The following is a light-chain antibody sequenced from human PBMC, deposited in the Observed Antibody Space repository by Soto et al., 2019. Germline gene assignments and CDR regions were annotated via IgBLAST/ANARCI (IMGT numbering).Light chain of an antibody. J-gene: IGLJ2*01. V-gene: IGLV1-44*01. CDR1: SSNIGSNT. CDR2: SNN. Sequence: QSVLTQPPSASGTPGQRVTISCSGSSSNIGSNTVNWYQQLPGTAPKLLIYSNNQRPSGVPDRFSGSKSGTSASLAISGLQSEDEADYYCAAWDDSLNGPVVFGGGTKLHVL. CDR3: AAWDDSLNGPVV.